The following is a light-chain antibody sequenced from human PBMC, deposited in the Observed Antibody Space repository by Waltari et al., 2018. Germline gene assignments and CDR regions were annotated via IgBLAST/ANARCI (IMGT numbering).Light chain of an antibody. J-gene: IGLJ1*01. CDR2: DGI. Sequence: QSALTQPASVSGSPGQSITISCTGTNSDVGGYDYVSWYQQHPGRAPKLIIYDGINRPAWVSYRFSGSKSGNTASLTISGLQAEDEADYYCSSYTTTTTRVFGSGTKVTVL. CDR3: SSYTTTTTRV. V-gene: IGLV2-14*03. CDR1: NSDVGGYDY.